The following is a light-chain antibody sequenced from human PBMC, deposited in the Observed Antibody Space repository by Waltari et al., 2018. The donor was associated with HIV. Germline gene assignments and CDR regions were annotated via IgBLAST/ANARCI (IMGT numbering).Light chain of an antibody. J-gene: IGLJ1*01. CDR1: SSDVGGYNY. CDR2: DVS. V-gene: IGLV2-11*01. CDR3: CSYAGSYIV. Sequence: QSALTQPRSVSGSPGQSVTISCTGTSSDVGGYNYVSWYQQHPGKAPKLMIDDVSKRPSGVPDRFSGSKSGNTASLTISGLQAEDEADYYCCSYAGSYIVFGTGTKVTVL.